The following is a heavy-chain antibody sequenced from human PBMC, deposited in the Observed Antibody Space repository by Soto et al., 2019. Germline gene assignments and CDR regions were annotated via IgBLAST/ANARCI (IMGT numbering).Heavy chain of an antibody. D-gene: IGHD3-9*01. CDR3: ARVGYDILTGYPDYYYGMDV. CDR1: GFTFSSYW. CDR2: INSDGSST. V-gene: IGHV3-74*01. Sequence: PGGSLRLSCAASGFTFSSYWMHWVRQAPGKGLVWVSRINSDGSSTSYADSVKGRFTISRDNAKNTLYLQMNSLRAEDTAVYYCARVGYDILTGYPDYYYGMDVWGRGTTVTVSS. J-gene: IGHJ6*02.